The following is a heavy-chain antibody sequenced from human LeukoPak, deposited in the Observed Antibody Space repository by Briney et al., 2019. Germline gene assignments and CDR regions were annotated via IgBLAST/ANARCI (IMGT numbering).Heavy chain of an antibody. CDR2: ISSSSSYI. J-gene: IGHJ4*02. CDR1: GFTFSSYS. Sequence: GGSLRLSCAASGFTFSSYSMNWVRQAPGKGLEWVSSISSSSSYIYYADSAKGRFTISRDNAKNSLYLQMNSLRAEDTAVYYCARDGANSSSWYLVGGGNTYFDYWGQGTLVTVSS. CDR3: ARDGANSSSWYLVGGGNTYFDY. V-gene: IGHV3-21*04. D-gene: IGHD6-13*01.